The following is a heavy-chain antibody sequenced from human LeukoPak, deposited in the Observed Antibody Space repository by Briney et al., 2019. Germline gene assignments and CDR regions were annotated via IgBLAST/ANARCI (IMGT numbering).Heavy chain of an antibody. CDR2: IIDSGIST. V-gene: IGHV3-23*01. CDR1: GFTFNSYA. Sequence: GGSLRLSCAASGFTFNSYAMAWVRQDPEKGLEWVSSIIDSGISTYYADSVKGRFTISRDNSKNTLYLQMNSLRAEDTAVYYCAKGSRGNYDYWGQGTLVTVSS. CDR3: AKGSRGNYDY. D-gene: IGHD1-26*01. J-gene: IGHJ4*02.